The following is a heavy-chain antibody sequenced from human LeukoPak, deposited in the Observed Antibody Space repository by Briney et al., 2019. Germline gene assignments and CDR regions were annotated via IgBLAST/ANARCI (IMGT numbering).Heavy chain of an antibody. CDR2: MNPNSGNT. CDR1: GYTFTSYD. D-gene: IGHD3-10*01. Sequence: EASVKVSCKASGYTFTSYDINWVRQATGQGLEWMGWMNPNSGNTGYAQKFQGRVTITADESTSTAYMELSSLRSEDTAVYYCASYQTYGSGSYHLRRGSYYYYYMDVWGKGTTVTVSS. V-gene: IGHV1-8*01. CDR3: ASYQTYGSGSYHLRRGSYYYYYMDV. J-gene: IGHJ6*03.